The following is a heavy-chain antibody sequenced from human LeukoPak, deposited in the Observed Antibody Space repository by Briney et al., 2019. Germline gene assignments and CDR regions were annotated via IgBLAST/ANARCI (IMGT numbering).Heavy chain of an antibody. V-gene: IGHV3-7*01. Sequence: GGSLRLSCAASGFTFSDYYMSWIRQAPGKGLEWVANIKQDGSEKYYVDSVKGRFTISRDNAKNSLYLQMNSLRAEDTAVYYCARDIVVVVAAIDYFDYWGQGTLVTVSS. CDR3: ARDIVVVVAAIDYFDY. D-gene: IGHD2-15*01. CDR1: GFTFSDYY. J-gene: IGHJ4*02. CDR2: IKQDGSEK.